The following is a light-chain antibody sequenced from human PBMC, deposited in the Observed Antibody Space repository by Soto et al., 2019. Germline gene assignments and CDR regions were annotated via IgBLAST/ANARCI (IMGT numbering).Light chain of an antibody. CDR3: QQYNNWPIT. Sequence: IVMTHAPATLSVSPGEIATLSFRASQNIISNLAWYQQKPGQSPRLLIYGAFTRATGIPARFSGSGSGTEFTLTISSLQSEDFEVYYCQQYNNWPITFGQGTRLEIK. CDR1: QNIISN. V-gene: IGKV3-15*01. J-gene: IGKJ5*01. CDR2: GAF.